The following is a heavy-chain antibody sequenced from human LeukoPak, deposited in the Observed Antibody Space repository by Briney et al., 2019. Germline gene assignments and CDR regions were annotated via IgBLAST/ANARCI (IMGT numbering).Heavy chain of an antibody. CDR1: GFILSTYA. J-gene: IGHJ5*02. D-gene: IGHD2-2*01. CDR3: AGGVVTRYCSTTSCSGGNWFDP. CDR2: ISYGGGNN. V-gene: IGHV3-30*04. Sequence: GGSLRLSCAASGFILSTYAMTWVRQAPEKGPEWVSGISYGGGNNFYVDSVKGRFTISRDKTKNTLYLQMNSLRAEDTAVYYCAGGVVTRYCSTTSCSGGNWFDPWGQGTLVTVSS.